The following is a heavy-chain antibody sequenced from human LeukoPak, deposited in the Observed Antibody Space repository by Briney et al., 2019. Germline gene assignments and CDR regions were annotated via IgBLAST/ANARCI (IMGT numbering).Heavy chain of an antibody. J-gene: IGHJ3*02. CDR1: GGSFSGYY. Sequence: SETLSLTCAVYGGSFSGYYWSWIRQPPGKGLEWIGYIYYSGSTNYNPSLKSRVTISVDTSKNQFSLKLSSVTAADTAVYYCARSENYYDSSGYYLVDAFDIWGQGTMVTVSS. CDR2: IYYSGST. D-gene: IGHD3-22*01. CDR3: ARSENYYDSSGYYLVDAFDI. V-gene: IGHV4-59*08.